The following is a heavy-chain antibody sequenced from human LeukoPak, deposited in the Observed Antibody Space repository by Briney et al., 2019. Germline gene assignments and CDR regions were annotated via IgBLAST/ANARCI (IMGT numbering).Heavy chain of an antibody. D-gene: IGHD1-26*01. J-gene: IGHJ4*02. CDR3: AMRYGGYVEY. Sequence: GGTLRLSCAASGFSFSSNWMHWVREAPGKGLVWVSRINSDGSTTDYADSVKGRFTISRDNAKSTLYLQMHSLRAEDTAVYYSAMRYGGYVEYWGQGTLVSVS. CDR2: INSDGSTT. CDR1: GFSFSSNW. V-gene: IGHV3-74*01.